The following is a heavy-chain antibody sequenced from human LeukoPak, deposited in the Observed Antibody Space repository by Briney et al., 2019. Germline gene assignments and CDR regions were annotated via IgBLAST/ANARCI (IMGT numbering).Heavy chain of an antibody. Sequence: GGSLRLSCAASGFTFSSYAMNWVRQAPGKGLEWVSSISSSRSYIYYADSVKGRFTISRDNAKNSLYLQMNSLRAEDTAVYYCARCSGGSCYFEDWGQGTLVTVSS. V-gene: IGHV3-21*01. CDR3: ARCSGGSCYFED. D-gene: IGHD2-15*01. CDR1: GFTFSSYA. J-gene: IGHJ4*02. CDR2: ISSSRSYI.